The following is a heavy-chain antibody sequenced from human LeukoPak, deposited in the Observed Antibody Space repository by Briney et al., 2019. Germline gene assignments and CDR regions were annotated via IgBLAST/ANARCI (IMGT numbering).Heavy chain of an antibody. D-gene: IGHD6-19*01. CDR1: GYTFTGYY. J-gene: IGHJ1*01. CDR3: ASAIGWYRREGYFQH. CDR2: INPNSGGT. Sequence: ASVKVSCKASGYTFTGYYMHWVRQAPGQGLEWMGWINPNSGGTNYAQKFQGRVTMTRDTSIRTAYMELSRLRSDDTAVYYCASAIGWYRREGYFQHWGQGTLVTVSS. V-gene: IGHV1-2*02.